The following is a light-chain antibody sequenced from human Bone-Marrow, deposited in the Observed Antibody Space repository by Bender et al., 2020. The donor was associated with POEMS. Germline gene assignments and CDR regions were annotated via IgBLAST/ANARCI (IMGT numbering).Light chain of an antibody. V-gene: IGLV2-8*01. J-gene: IGLJ3*02. CDR2: EVS. Sequence: QSALTQPPSASGSPGQSVTISCTGTSSDVGGYNYVSWYQQHPGKAPKLMIYEVSKGPRGVPERLSGPKSGNAASLTVSGLQAEDEADYFCSSYAGSNIGVFGGGTKLTVL. CDR1: SSDVGGYNY. CDR3: SSYAGSNIGV.